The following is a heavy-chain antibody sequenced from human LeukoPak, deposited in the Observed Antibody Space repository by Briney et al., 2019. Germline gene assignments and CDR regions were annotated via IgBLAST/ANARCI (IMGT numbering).Heavy chain of an antibody. V-gene: IGHV1-2*02. Sequence: EASVKVSCKASGYTFTDYYMHWVRQAPGQGLEWMGWINPNSGGTNYAQKFQGRVTMTRDASTSTVYMELSSLRSEDTAVYYCARDPDLDAFDIWGQGTMVTVSS. CDR2: INPNSGGT. CDR3: ARDPDLDAFDI. J-gene: IGHJ3*02. CDR1: GYTFTDYY.